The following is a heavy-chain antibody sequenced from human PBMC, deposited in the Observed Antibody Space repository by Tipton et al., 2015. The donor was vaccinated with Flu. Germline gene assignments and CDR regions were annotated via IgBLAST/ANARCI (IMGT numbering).Heavy chain of an antibody. Sequence: TLSLTCTVSGGSISSYYWSWIRQPPGKGLEWIGYISYSGSTNYTPSLKSRGTISVDKSKNQFSLKLSSVTAADTAVYYCAKYSTMIVGASYDACEIWGQGTMVAFSS. D-gene: IGHD1-26*01. CDR2: ISYSGST. V-gene: IGHV4-59*07. CDR1: GGSISSYY. CDR3: AKYSTMIVGASYDACEI. J-gene: IGHJ3*02.